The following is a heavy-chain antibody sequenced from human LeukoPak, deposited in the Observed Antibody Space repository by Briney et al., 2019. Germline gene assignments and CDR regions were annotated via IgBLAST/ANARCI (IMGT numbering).Heavy chain of an antibody. D-gene: IGHD3-22*01. CDR1: GGSISSSSYY. V-gene: IGHV4-39*07. Sequence: SETLSLTCTVSGGSISSSSYYWGWIRQPPGKGLEWIGSVYYSGSTYYNPSLKSRVTISVDTSKNQFSLKLSSVTAADTAVYYCARDRYYDSSGYLPFDYWGQGTLVTVSS. CDR3: ARDRYYDSSGYLPFDY. J-gene: IGHJ4*02. CDR2: VYYSGST.